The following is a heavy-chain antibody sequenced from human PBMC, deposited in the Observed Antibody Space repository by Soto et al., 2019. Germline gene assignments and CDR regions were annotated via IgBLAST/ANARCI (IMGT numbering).Heavy chain of an antibody. CDR2: INHSGST. V-gene: IGHV4-34*01. J-gene: IGHJ3*02. CDR1: GGSFSGYY. Sequence: SETLSLTCAVYGGSFSGYYWSWIRQPPGKGLEWIGEINHSGSTNYNPSLKSRVTISVDTSKNQFSLKLSSVTAADTAVYYCARDQGVRSYYYDSSGPIEAFDIWGQGTMVTVSS. D-gene: IGHD3-22*01. CDR3: ARDQGVRSYYYDSSGPIEAFDI.